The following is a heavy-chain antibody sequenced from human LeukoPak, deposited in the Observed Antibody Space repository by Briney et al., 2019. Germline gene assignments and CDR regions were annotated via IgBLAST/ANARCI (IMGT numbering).Heavy chain of an antibody. CDR2: IKQDGSEK. Sequence: GGSLRLSCAASGFTFSSYFMGWVRQAPGKGLEWVANIKQDGSEKYYVDSVKGRFTISRDNAKNSLYLQMNSLRAEDAAVYYCARDRYYDILTGYYVSWGQGTLVTVSS. CDR3: ARDRYYDILTGYYVS. CDR1: GFTFSSYF. V-gene: IGHV3-7*01. J-gene: IGHJ4*02. D-gene: IGHD3-9*01.